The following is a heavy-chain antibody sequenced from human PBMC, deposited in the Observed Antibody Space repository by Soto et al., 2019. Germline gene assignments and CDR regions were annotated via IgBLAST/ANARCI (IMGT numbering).Heavy chain of an antibody. CDR1: GYTFTSYY. J-gene: IGHJ4*02. CDR3: ARRHDYSNYVALDY. Sequence: GASVKVSCKASGYTFTSYYMHWVRQALGQRLEGMGIINPSGGSTSYAQKLQSRVTITRHTSTSTVYMELSSLRSEDTVVYYCARRHDYSNYVALDYWGQGTLVTVSS. CDR2: INPSGGST. D-gene: IGHD4-4*01. V-gene: IGHV1-46*01.